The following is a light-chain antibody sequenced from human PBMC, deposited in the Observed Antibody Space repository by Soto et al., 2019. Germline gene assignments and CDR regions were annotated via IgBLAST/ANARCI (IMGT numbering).Light chain of an antibody. CDR3: QQTYNLPRT. CDR2: GAS. V-gene: IGKV3-20*01. CDR1: QSVDSTY. Sequence: EIVLTQSPGTLSLSPGERATLSCRASQSVDSTYLTWYQQKPGQAPRLLIYGASGRATGIPDRFSGSGSGTDFTLTISRLEPEDFATYYCQQTYNLPRTFGQGTKVDLK. J-gene: IGKJ1*01.